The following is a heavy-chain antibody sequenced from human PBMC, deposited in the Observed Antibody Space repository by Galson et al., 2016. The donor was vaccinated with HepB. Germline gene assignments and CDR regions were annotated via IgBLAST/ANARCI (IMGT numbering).Heavy chain of an antibody. CDR2: IYWNDDK. J-gene: IGHJ4*02. CDR3: AHRRGLDFDFWSGYNIVFDH. CDR1: EFSLTTSGVG. V-gene: IGHV2-5*01. Sequence: PALVKPTQTLTLTCTLSEFSLTTSGVGVGWIRQPPGKALEWLALIYWNDDKRYSPFLKSRLTITKDTSKNQVVLKMTNMDPVDTATYYCAHRRGLDFDFWSGYNIVFDHWGQGNLVTVYS. D-gene: IGHD3-3*01.